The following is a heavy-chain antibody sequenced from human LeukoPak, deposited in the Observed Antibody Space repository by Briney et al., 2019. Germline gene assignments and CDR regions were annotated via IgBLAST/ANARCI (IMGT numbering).Heavy chain of an antibody. CDR3: ARGDYDYYFDY. J-gene: IGHJ4*02. D-gene: IGHD4-17*01. Sequence: KPSGTLSLTCTVSGGSISSFYWRWIRQPPGKGLEWIGYIYYSGSTNYNPSLKSRVTISVDTSKNQFSLKLSSVTAADTAVYYCARGDYDYYFDYWGQGTLVTVSS. V-gene: IGHV4-59*01. CDR2: IYYSGST. CDR1: GGSISSFY.